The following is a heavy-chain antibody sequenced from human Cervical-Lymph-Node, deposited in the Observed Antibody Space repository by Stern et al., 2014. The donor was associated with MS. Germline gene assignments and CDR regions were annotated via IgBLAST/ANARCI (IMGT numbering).Heavy chain of an antibody. CDR3: ARYQGSGTSFDY. V-gene: IGHV4-59*01. CDR1: SGSISGFY. D-gene: IGHD6-19*01. Sequence: QVQLQESGPGLVKPSETLSLTCTVSSGSISGFYWTWIRQPPGKGLEWIGYIYYSGTTNYNPSLKSRVTISVDTSKNHFSLKLTSVTAADTAVYYCARYQGSGTSFDYWGQGTLVTVSS. CDR2: IYYSGTT. J-gene: IGHJ4*02.